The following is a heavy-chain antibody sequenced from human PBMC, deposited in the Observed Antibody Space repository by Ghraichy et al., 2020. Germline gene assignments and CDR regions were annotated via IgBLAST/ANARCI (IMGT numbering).Heavy chain of an antibody. V-gene: IGHV4-39*01. CDR2: IYYSGST. CDR1: GGSISSSSYY. J-gene: IGHJ4*02. D-gene: IGHD3-10*01. CDR3: ARHERGSLWFGELFGPHFDY. Sequence: SETLSLTCTVSGGSISSSSYYWGWIRQPPGKGLEWIGSIYYSGSTYYNPSLKSRVTISVDTSKNQFSLKLSSVTAADTAVYYCARHERGSLWFGELFGPHFDYWGQGTLVTVSS.